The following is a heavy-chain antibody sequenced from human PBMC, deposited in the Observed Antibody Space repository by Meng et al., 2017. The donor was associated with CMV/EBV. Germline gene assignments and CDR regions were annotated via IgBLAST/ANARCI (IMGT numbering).Heavy chain of an antibody. V-gene: IGHV3-30-3*01. J-gene: IGHJ6*02. CDR2: LSYDGSNK. Sequence: GESLKISCAASGFTFSSYAMHWVRQAPGKGLEWVAVLSYDGSNKYYADSVKGRFTISRDNFKNTLYLQMDSLRAEDTAVYYCARDRTSGWNYCMDVWGQGATVTVSS. D-gene: IGHD6-19*01. CDR1: GFTFSSYA. CDR3: ARDRTSGWNYCMDV.